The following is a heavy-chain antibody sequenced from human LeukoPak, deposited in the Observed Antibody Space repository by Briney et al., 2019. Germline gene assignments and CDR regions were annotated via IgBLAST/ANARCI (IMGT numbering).Heavy chain of an antibody. J-gene: IGHJ5*02. V-gene: IGHV3-30*04. Sequence: GTSLRLSCAASGSTFNTYAMHWVRQAPGKGLEWVAVISYDGSGKYYTDSVKGRFTISRDNSENTLYLQMNSLRPEDSAVYYCARDHERGSGDNWAINRFDPWGQGTLVTVSS. CDR1: GSTFNTYA. CDR2: ISYDGSGK. D-gene: IGHD3-10*01. CDR3: ARDHERGSGDNWAINRFDP.